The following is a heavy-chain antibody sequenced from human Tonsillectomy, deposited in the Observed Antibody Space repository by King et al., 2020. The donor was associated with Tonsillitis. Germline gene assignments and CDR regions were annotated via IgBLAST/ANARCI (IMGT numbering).Heavy chain of an antibody. CDR3: VRYEGGVFDP. D-gene: IGHD2-15*01. V-gene: IGHV4-31*03. CDR1: GGSISGGEYY. Sequence: VQLQESGPGLVKPSQTLSLTCTVSGGSISGGEYYWSWIRQHPGKGLEWIGYIYDNENTFYNPSLKSRLTISLDTSKNQFSLKLSPVTAADTAVYYCVRYEGGVFDPWGQGTLVTVSS. J-gene: IGHJ5*02. CDR2: IYDNENT.